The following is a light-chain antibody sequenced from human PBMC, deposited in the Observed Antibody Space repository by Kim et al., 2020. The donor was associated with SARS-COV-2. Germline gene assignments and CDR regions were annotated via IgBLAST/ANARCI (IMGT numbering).Light chain of an antibody. CDR2: YDS. J-gene: IGLJ1*01. Sequence: PGKTDRITCGGNNIGSKSVHWYQQKPGQAPVLVIYYDSDRPSGIPERFSGSNSGNTATLTISRVEAGDEADYYCQVWDSSSDHSYVFGTGTKVTVL. CDR3: QVWDSSSDHSYV. V-gene: IGLV3-21*04. CDR1: NIGSKS.